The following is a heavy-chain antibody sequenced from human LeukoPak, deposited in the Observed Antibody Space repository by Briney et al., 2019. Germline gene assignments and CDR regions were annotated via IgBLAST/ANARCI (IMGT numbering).Heavy chain of an antibody. Sequence: GGSLRLSCAASGFAFNFYAMSWVRQAPGKGLEWVSVIYSGGSTYYADSVKGRFTISRDNSKNTLYLQMNSLRAEDTAVYYCVRGDYGDYTLFDYWGQGTLVTVSS. CDR2: IYSGGST. V-gene: IGHV3-53*01. CDR1: GFAFNFYA. CDR3: VRGDYGDYTLFDY. D-gene: IGHD4-17*01. J-gene: IGHJ4*02.